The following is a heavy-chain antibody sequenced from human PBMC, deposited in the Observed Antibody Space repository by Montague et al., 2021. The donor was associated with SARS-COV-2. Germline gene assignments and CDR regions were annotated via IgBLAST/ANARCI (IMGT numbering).Heavy chain of an antibody. Sequence: SETLSLTCTVSGGSINGYYWSWIRQSPGKGLDWIGYIHYTGNTNYNPSLKGRVTISLDTSKSRFSLRLSSVTAADTAVYSCARLRTGSYVFDYWGQGTLVTVSS. V-gene: IGHV4-59*08. CDR2: IHYTGNT. CDR3: ARLRTGSYVFDY. CDR1: GGSINGYY. D-gene: IGHD1-26*01. J-gene: IGHJ4*02.